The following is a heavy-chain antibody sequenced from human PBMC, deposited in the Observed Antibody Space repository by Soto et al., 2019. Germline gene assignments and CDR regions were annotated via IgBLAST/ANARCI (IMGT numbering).Heavy chain of an antibody. D-gene: IGHD4-4*01. Sequence: QVQLVQSGAEVKKPGSSVRVSCKASGGTFSSHAFTWVRQAPGQGLEWMGGIIPMFGTPNYAQKFQGRLTITVYSGTRYMELRSLRAEDTAVFFCARDRDLGYGYSFCIFDLWGQGTLVTVSS. CDR1: GGTFSSHA. CDR3: ARDRDLGYGYSFCIFDL. J-gene: IGHJ4*02. CDR2: IIPMFGTP. V-gene: IGHV1-69*01.